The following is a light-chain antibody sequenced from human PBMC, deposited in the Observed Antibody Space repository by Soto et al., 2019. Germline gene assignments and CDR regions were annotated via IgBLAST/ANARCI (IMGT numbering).Light chain of an antibody. V-gene: IGKV4-1*01. CDR3: QQYYGTPIT. CDR2: WAS. J-gene: IGKJ5*01. Sequence: DFVMTQSPDSLAVSLGERATVNCKSSQSVLSRSDNKNYLAWYQQKAGQPPKLVIRWASTREPGVPDRFSGSGSGKDFTLTISSLPAEDVAVYFCQQYYGTPITFGQGTRLEIK. CDR1: QSVLSRSDNKNY.